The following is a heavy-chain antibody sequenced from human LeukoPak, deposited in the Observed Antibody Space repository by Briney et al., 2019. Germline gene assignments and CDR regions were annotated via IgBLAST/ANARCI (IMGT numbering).Heavy chain of an antibody. D-gene: IGHD2-15*01. Sequence: GGSLRLSCVASGFTFSSSAMSWVRQAPGKGLEWVSAISNNGGYTYYADSVQGRFTISRDNSKSTLCLQMNSLRAEDTAVYYCAKQLGYCSDGSCYFPYWGQGTLVTVSS. CDR1: GFTFSSSA. V-gene: IGHV3-23*01. CDR3: AKQLGYCSDGSCYFPY. J-gene: IGHJ4*02. CDR2: ISNNGGYT.